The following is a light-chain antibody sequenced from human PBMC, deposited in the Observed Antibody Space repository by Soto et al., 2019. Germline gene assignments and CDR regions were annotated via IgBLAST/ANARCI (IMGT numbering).Light chain of an antibody. CDR2: DAY. J-gene: IGKJ5*01. CDR1: QSVSSY. V-gene: IGKV3-11*01. CDR3: QQSSNWPPIT. Sequence: EIVLTQSPATLSLSPGDSATLSCRGSQSVSSYLAWYQQKPGQAPRLLIYDAYNRATGIPARFSGSGSGTDFTLTISSLEPEDFAVYYCQQSSNWPPITFGQGTRLEIK.